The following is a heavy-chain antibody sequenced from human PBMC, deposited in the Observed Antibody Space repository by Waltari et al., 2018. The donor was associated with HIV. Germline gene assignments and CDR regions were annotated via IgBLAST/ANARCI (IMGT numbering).Heavy chain of an antibody. J-gene: IGHJ6*02. CDR2: IDPDSGLT. Sequence: QVQLVQSGTEVKKPGASVTVSCKASGYTFSGHYIHWVRQAPGQRLEWMGRIDPDSGLTNYAQTFQGRVTMTRAKSIGTVYMKLSALRSDDTALYYCTRMYYGSWFKMADYGLDVWGQWTMVTVSS. CDR1: GYTFSGHY. V-gene: IGHV1-2*06. D-gene: IGHD3-10*01. CDR3: TRMYYGSWFKMADYGLDV.